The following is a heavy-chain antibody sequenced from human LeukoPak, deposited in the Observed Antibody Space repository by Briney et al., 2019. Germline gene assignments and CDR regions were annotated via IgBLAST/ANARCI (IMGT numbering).Heavy chain of an antibody. J-gene: IGHJ4*02. D-gene: IGHD4-17*01. CDR1: GFTFSIYG. V-gene: IGHV3-NL1*01. CDR3: ASTFYGDSPPY. Sequence: PGGSLRLSCAASGFTFSIYGMQWARQAPGKGLEWVSVIYSGGSTYYADSVKGRFTISRDNSKNTLYLQMNSLRAEDTAVYYCASTFYGDSPPYWGQGTLVTVSS. CDR2: IYSGGST.